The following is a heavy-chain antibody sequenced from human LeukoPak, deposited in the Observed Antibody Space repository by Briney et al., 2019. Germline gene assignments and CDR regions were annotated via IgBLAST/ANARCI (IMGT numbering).Heavy chain of an antibody. J-gene: IGHJ6*02. CDR3: ARGNRDSSGFYFYYGKDV. V-gene: IGHV3-9*01. CDR1: GFTFDDYA. CDR2: ISWDSRNI. Sequence: GGSLRLSCAASGFTFDDYAMFWVRQVPGEGLEWVSGISWDSRNIGYAASVKGRLTTSRDNGKKSVYLQINSLRAEDTALYYCARGNRDSSGFYFYYGKDVWGQGTMVTVSS. D-gene: IGHD6-19*01.